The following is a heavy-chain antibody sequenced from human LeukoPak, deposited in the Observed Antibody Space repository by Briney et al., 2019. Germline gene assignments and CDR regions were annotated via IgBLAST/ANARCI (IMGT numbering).Heavy chain of an antibody. J-gene: IGHJ4*02. CDR2: ISSSSSYI. Sequence: GGSLRLSCAAYGFTFSSYSMNWVRQAPGKGLEWVSSISSSSSYIYYADSVKGRFTISRDNAKNTLYLQMNSLRAEDTAVYYCARSGYYYDSSGYYGLWGQGTLVTVSS. CDR3: ARSGYYYDSSGYYGL. V-gene: IGHV3-21*01. CDR1: GFTFSSYS. D-gene: IGHD3-22*01.